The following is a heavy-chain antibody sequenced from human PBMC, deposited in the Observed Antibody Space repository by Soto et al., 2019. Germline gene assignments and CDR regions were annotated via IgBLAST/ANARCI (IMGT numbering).Heavy chain of an antibody. D-gene: IGHD3-22*01. CDR1: GGTFSSYA. CDR3: ARFRGYYDSSGYLIHDAFDI. Sequence: QVQLGQSVAEVKKPGSSVKVSCKPSGGTFSSYAISWVRQAPGQGIQWMGGIIPIFGTANYAQKFQGRVTITADESTTTAYMDLSSLRSEDTAVYYCARFRGYYDSSGYLIHDAFDIWGQGTMVTVSS. CDR2: IIPIFGTA. V-gene: IGHV1-69*01. J-gene: IGHJ3*02.